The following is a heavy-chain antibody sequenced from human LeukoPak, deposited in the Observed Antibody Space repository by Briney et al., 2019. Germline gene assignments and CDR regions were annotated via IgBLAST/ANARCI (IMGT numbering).Heavy chain of an antibody. V-gene: IGHV3-21*01. CDR3: ARVSQVDDYYDSSVRDAFDI. D-gene: IGHD3-22*01. CDR2: ITSGGSYI. CDR1: GFDFNTYS. Sequence: GGSLRLSCAGSGFDFNTYSMNWIRQAPGKGLEWVSSITSGGSYIYYSDSVKGRFTISRDNAKNSLYLQMNSLRDEDTAVYYCARVSQVDDYYDSSVRDAFDIWGQRPSDTVSS. J-gene: IGHJ3*02.